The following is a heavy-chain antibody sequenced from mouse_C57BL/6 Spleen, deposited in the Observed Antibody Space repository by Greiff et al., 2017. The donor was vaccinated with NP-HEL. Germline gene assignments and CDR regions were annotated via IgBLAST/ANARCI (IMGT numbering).Heavy chain of an antibody. V-gene: IGHV5-17*01. CDR1: GFTFSDYG. Sequence: EVMLVESGGGLVKPGGSLKLSCAASGFTFSDYGMHWVRQAPEKGLEWVAYISSGSSTIYYADTVKGRFTISRDNAKNTLFLQMTSLRSEDTAMYYCARTVAPYYAMDYWGQGTSVTVSS. CDR2: ISSGSSTI. D-gene: IGHD1-3*01. J-gene: IGHJ4*01. CDR3: ARTVAPYYAMDY.